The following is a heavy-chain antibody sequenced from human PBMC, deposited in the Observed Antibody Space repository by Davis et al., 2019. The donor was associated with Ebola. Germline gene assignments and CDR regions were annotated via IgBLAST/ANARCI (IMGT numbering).Heavy chain of an antibody. V-gene: IGHV4-39*07. J-gene: IGHJ4*02. CDR2: IYYSGST. CDR1: GGSISSSSYY. Sequence: SETLSLTCTVSGGSISSSSYYWGWIRQPPGKGLEWIGSIYYSGSTYYNPSLKSRVTISVDTSKNQFSLKLSSVTAADTAVYYCARFARRLDYWGQGTLVTVSS. D-gene: IGHD3-10*01. CDR3: ARFARRLDY.